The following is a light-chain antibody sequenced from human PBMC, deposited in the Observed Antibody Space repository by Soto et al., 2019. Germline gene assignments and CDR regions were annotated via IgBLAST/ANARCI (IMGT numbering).Light chain of an antibody. CDR1: TFNVGSNT. J-gene: IGLJ1*01. CDR2: SNN. V-gene: IGLV1-44*01. Sequence: QSVLTQPPSASGTPGQRVTISCSGSTFNVGSNTVNWYQQFPGTAPKLLMYSNNQRPSGVPDRLSGSKSGTSASLAISGLQSEDEADYYCAAWDDSLNGYVLGNGTKVT. CDR3: AAWDDSLNGYV.